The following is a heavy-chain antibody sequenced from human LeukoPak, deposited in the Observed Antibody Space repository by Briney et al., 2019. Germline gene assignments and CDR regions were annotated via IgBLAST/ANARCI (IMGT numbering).Heavy chain of an antibody. V-gene: IGHV3-21*01. D-gene: IGHD1-1*01. Sequence: GGSLRLSCAASGFTFSSYSMNWVRQAPGKGLEWVSYISSSSSYIYYADSVKGRFTISRDNAKNSLHLQMNSLRAEDTAVYYCAREVSAGPTSHYWGQGTLVTVSS. J-gene: IGHJ4*02. CDR1: GFTFSSYS. CDR3: AREVSAGPTSHY. CDR2: ISSSSSYI.